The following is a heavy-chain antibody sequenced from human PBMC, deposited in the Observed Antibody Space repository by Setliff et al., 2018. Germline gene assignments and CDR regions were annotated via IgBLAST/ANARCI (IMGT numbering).Heavy chain of an antibody. V-gene: IGHV7-4-1*02. D-gene: IGHD6-13*01. CDR2: INTRTGNP. CDR3: ATGSLVAAGTGH. CDR1: GYTLTTYF. Sequence: ASVKVSCKASGYTLTTYFMNWVRQAPGQGLEWMGYINTRTGNPMYAQGFTGRFVFSLDPSISTAYLQISSLKAEDTALYYCATGSLVAAGTGHWGQGTLVTVSS. J-gene: IGHJ4*02.